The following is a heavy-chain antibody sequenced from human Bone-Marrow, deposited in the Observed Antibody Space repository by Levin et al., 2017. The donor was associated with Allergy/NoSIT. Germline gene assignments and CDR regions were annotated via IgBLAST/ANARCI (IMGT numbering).Heavy chain of an antibody. CDR1: GGAISSGGYY. CDR3: ARAWGLGTLVQGVVQCYMDS. J-gene: IGHJ6*03. V-gene: IGHV4-31*03. Sequence: SETLSLTCTVSGGAISSGGYYWSWIRQLPGKGLEWIGYIYNTGSTYYNPSLKSRASISVDTSKAQFSLNLSSVTAADTPVSYCARAWGLGTLVQGVVQCYMDSWGKGTTVTVSS. D-gene: IGHD2-21*01. CDR2: IYNTGST.